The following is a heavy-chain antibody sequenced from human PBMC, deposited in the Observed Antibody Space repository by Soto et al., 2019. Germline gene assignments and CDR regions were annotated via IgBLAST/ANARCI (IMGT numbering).Heavy chain of an antibody. J-gene: IGHJ4*02. CDR3: AKDLVGDTGY. CDR2: ISGSGDNT. CDR1: GFTFSNYA. D-gene: IGHD1-26*01. Sequence: EVRLLESGGGLVQPGGSLRLSCVVSGFTFSNYAMSWVRQAPGKGLEWVSAISGSGDNTFYADSVKGRFTISRDNSKNTLYLQMNSLRAEDTAVYYCAKDLVGDTGYWGQGTLVTVSS. V-gene: IGHV3-23*01.